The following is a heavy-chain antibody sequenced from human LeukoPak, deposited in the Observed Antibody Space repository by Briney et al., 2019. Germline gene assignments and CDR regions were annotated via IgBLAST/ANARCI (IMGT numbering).Heavy chain of an antibody. CDR3: ARGPKSEWLPNYFDY. J-gene: IGHJ4*02. Sequence: GGSLRLSCAASSFTFSAYVMHWVRQAPGRGLEWVSYISSSSTYMSYADSVKGRFTVSRDNAENSLYLQMSGLRGEDTAVYYCARGPKSEWLPNYFDYWGQGTLVAVSS. D-gene: IGHD3-3*01. CDR1: SFTFSAYV. CDR2: ISSSSTYM. V-gene: IGHV3-21*06.